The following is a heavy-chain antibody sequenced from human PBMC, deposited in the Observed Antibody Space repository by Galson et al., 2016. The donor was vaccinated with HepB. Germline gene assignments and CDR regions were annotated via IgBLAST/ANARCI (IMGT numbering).Heavy chain of an antibody. CDR3: AKVGGPEYSSSGIHYYYYAMDV. J-gene: IGHJ6*02. D-gene: IGHD6-6*01. V-gene: IGHV3-23*01. Sequence: SLRLSCAASGFTFSSYAMTWVRQAPGKGLEWVSAISGSGGSTYYADSVKGRFTISRDNSKNTLYLQMNSLGAEDTAAYYCAKVGGPEYSSSGIHYYYYAMDVWGQGTTVTVSS. CDR1: GFTFSSYA. CDR2: ISGSGGST.